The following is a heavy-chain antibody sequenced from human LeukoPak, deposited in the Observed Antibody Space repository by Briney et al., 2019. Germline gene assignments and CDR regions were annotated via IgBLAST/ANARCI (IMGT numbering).Heavy chain of an antibody. Sequence: NPSESLSLSCTVSSGSISSYCRSWIRQPPGKGLEWIARICASGSTNYNPSLRSRVTISVDKSKNQISLNLSAVTAADTALYSCARGPFQAAGAFDYWGEGTLVTVSS. CDR2: ICASGST. CDR1: SGSISSYC. D-gene: IGHD6-13*01. J-gene: IGHJ4*02. CDR3: ARGPFQAAGAFDY. V-gene: IGHV4-4*07.